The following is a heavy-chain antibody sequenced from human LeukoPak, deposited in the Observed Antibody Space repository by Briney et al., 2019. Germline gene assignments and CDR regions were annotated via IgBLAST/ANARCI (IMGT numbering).Heavy chain of an antibody. CDR2: IYISGST. CDR3: ARDSSGWYSNWFDP. Sequence: PSETLSLTCTVSGGSISSYYWSWIRQPAGKGLEWIGRIYISGSTNYNPSLKSRVTMSVDTSKNQFSLKLSSVTAADTAVYYCARDSSGWYSNWFDPWGQGTLVTVSS. J-gene: IGHJ5*02. CDR1: GGSISSYY. D-gene: IGHD6-19*01. V-gene: IGHV4-4*07.